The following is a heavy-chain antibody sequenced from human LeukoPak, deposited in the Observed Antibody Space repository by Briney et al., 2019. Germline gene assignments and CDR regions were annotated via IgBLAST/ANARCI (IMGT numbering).Heavy chain of an antibody. Sequence: GGSLRLSCAVSGITLSNYGMSWVRQAPGKGLEWVAGISDSGGGTNYADSVKGRFTISRDNPKNTLYLQMNSLRAEDTAVYFCAKRGVVIRVILVGFHKEAYYFDSWGQGALVTVSS. CDR3: AKRGVVIRVILVGFHKEAYYFDS. J-gene: IGHJ4*02. D-gene: IGHD3-22*01. CDR2: ISDSGGGT. V-gene: IGHV3-23*01. CDR1: GITLSNYG.